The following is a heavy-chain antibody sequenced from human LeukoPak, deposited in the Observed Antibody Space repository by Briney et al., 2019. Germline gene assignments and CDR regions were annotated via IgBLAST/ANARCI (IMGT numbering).Heavy chain of an antibody. Sequence: GGSLRLSCTASGFTFSRDAMSWVRQAPGKGLEWVSAISGSGGSTFYADSVKGRFTISRDNSKNTLYLQVNSLRAEDTAVYYCAKGYGSGSNWYFDLWGRGTLVTVSS. CDR2: ISGSGGST. CDR1: GFTFSRDA. J-gene: IGHJ2*01. CDR3: AKGYGSGSNWYFDL. V-gene: IGHV3-23*01. D-gene: IGHD3-10*01.